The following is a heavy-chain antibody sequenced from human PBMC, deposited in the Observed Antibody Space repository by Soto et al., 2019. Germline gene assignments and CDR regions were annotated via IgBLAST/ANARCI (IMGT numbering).Heavy chain of an antibody. CDR1: GYTFTSYD. J-gene: IGHJ5*02. CDR2: MNPNSGNT. V-gene: IGHV1-8*01. D-gene: IGHD2-15*01. CDR3: GRGGGGYCSGGSCESGFDP. Sequence: QVQLVQSGAEVKKPGASVKVSCKASGYTFTSYDINWVRQATGQGLEWMGWMNPNSGNTGYAQKFQGRVTKTRNNSISTANRELRSLRSEDTAVYYWGRGGGGYCSGGSCESGFDPWGQGTLVTVSS.